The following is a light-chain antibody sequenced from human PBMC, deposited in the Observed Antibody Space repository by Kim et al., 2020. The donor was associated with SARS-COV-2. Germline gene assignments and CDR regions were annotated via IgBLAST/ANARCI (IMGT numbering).Light chain of an antibody. Sequence: SPGERATLSCRASQGVSSNLAWYQQNPGQAPRLLIYGASTRATGIPARFSGSGSGTEFTLTISSLQSEDFAVYYCQQYNNWPPWTFGQGTKVDIK. CDR1: QGVSSN. J-gene: IGKJ1*01. CDR2: GAS. V-gene: IGKV3-15*01. CDR3: QQYNNWPPWT.